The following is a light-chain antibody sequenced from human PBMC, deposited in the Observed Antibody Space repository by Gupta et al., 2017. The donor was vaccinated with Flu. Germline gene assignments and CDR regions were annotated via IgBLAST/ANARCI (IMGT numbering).Light chain of an antibody. J-gene: IGKJ1*01. CDR1: QSLLFSNGRTF. V-gene: IGKV2D-29*02. Sequence: DIVMTQSPLSLSVTPGQPASISCNSSQSLLFSNGRTFLFWYHQKPGQSPRLLIYEGSNRGFGVSDRFSGVGSGTDFTLKISRVEDEDVGVYYCKQSKQLPVTFGRGTKVEIE. CDR3: KQSKQLPVT. CDR2: EGS.